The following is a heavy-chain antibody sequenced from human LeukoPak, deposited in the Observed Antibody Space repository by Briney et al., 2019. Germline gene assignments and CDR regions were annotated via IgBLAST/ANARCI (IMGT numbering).Heavy chain of an antibody. CDR1: GYTFTSYG. V-gene: IGHV1-18*01. CDR3: ARVQVKTRGSYFRDDY. J-gene: IGHJ4*02. Sequence: ASVRVSCKGSGYTFTSYGISWVRQAPGQGLEWMGWTSSFSDNTKYAEKFQGRVTMTTEISTSTAYMELRSLRFDDTAVYYCARVQVKTRGSYFRDDYWGQGTLVTASS. CDR2: TSSFSDNT. D-gene: IGHD3-16*01.